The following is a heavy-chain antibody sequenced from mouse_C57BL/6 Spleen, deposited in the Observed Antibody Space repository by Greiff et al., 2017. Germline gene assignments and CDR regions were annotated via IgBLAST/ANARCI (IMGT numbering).Heavy chain of an antibody. CDR3: ARQELGYARDY. CDR1: GYTFTSYG. CDR2: IYPRSGNT. J-gene: IGHJ4*01. V-gene: IGHV1-81*01. Sequence: QVQLKESGAELARPGASVKLSCKASGYTFTSYGISWVKQRTGQGLEWIGEIYPRSGNTYYNEKFKGKATLTADKSSSTAYMWLRSLTSEYSAVYFCARQELGYARDYWGQGTSVTVSS.